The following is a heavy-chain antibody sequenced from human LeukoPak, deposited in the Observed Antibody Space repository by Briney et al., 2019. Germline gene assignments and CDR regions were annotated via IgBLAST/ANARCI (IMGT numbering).Heavy chain of an antibody. CDR3: ARDHSMEYGNWFDP. V-gene: IGHV3-30-3*01. CDR2: ISYDGSNK. CDR1: GFTFSTYA. J-gene: IGHJ5*02. D-gene: IGHD2/OR15-2a*01. Sequence: GRSLRLSCAASGFTFSTYAMHWVRQAPGKGLDWVAVISYDGSNKYYADSVKGRFTISRDNSKNTLYLQMNSLRAEDTAVYYCARDHSMEYGNWFDPWGQGTLVTVSS.